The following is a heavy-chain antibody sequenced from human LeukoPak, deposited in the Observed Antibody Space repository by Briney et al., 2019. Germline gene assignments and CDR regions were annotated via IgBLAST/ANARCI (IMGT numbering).Heavy chain of an antibody. J-gene: IGHJ4*02. CDR3: ARETAPIRYFDWLCFDY. CDR2: ISYGGSSK. CDR1: GFTFSSYT. Sequence: PGGSLRLSCAASGFTFSSYTMHWVRQAPGKGLEWVAVISYGGSSKYYADSVKGRFTISRDNPYNTLYLQMSSLRSDDTAVYYCARETAPIRYFDWLCFDYWGQGTLVTVSS. V-gene: IGHV3-30-3*01. D-gene: IGHD3-9*01.